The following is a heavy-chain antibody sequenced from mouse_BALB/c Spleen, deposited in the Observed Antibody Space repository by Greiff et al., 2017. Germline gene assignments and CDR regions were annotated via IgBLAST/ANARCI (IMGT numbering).Heavy chain of an antibody. CDR2: IRNKANGYTT. CDR3: ASLLRRLYAMDY. D-gene: IGHD1-2*01. V-gene: IGHV7-3*02. J-gene: IGHJ4*01. Sequence: EVKLMESGGGLVQPGGSLRLSCATSGFTFTDYYMSWVRQPPGKALEWLGFIRNKANGYTTEYSASVKGRFTISRDNSQSILYLQMNTLRAEDSATYYCASLLRRLYAMDYWGQGTSVTVSS. CDR1: GFTFTDYY.